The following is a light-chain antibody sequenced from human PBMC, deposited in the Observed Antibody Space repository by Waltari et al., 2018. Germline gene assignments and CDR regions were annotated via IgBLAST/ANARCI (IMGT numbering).Light chain of an antibody. CDR1: SSDVGDYNY. J-gene: IGLJ2*01. V-gene: IGLV2-11*01. CDR3: CSYAGRYTFDVV. CDR2: DVT. Sequence: QSALTQPRSVSGSPGQSVTISCTGPSSDVGDYNYVSWYQQHPDKAPKLRIYDVTKRPSGVPDRFSGSKSGNTASLTISGLQAEDEADYYCCSYAGRYTFDVVFGGGTKLTVL.